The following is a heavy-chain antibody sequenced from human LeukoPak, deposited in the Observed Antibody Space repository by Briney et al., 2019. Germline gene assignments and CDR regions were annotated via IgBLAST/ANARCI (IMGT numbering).Heavy chain of an antibody. CDR3: AREGIVGATYYYYYYYMDV. V-gene: IGHV1-46*01. Sequence: GASVKVSCKASGYTFTSYYMHWVRQAPGQGLEWMGIINPSGGSTSYAQKLQGRVTMTTDTSTSTAYMELRSLRSDDTAVYYCAREGIVGATYYYYYYYMDVWGKGTTVTISS. CDR1: GYTFTSYY. D-gene: IGHD1-26*01. CDR2: INPSGGST. J-gene: IGHJ6*03.